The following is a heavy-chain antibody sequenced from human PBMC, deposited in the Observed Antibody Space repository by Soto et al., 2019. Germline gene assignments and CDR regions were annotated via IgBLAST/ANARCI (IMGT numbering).Heavy chain of an antibody. V-gene: IGHV3-48*02. J-gene: IGHJ6*02. CDR3: ARDGVWFGVLYPMYGMDV. Sequence: PGGSLSLSCAASGFTFSSYSMNWVRQAPGKGLEWVSYISSSSSTIYYAASVKGRFTISRDNAKNSLYLQMNSLRDEDTAVYYCARDGVWFGVLYPMYGMDVWGQGTTVTVSS. CDR1: GFTFSSYS. D-gene: IGHD3-10*01. CDR2: ISSSSSTI.